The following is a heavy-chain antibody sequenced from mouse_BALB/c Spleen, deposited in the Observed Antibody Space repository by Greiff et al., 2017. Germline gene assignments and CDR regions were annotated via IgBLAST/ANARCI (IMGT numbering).Heavy chain of an antibody. CDR1: GYTFTSYY. J-gene: IGHJ4*01. CDR3: TRGGLWVDY. V-gene: IGHV1S81*02. D-gene: IGHD1-1*02. CDR2: INPSNGGT. Sequence: VQLHQSGAELVKPGASVKLSCKASGYTFTSYYMYWVKQRPGQGLEWIGEINPSNGGTNFNEKFKSKATLTVDKSSSTAYMQLSSLTSEDSAVYYCTRGGLWVDYWGQGTSVTVSS.